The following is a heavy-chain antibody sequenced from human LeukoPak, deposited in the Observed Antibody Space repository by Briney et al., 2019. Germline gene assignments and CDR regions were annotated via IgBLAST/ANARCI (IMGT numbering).Heavy chain of an antibody. CDR2: ISSSSSYI. D-gene: IGHD4-11*01. CDR3: ATSPWAVTERLLFDY. J-gene: IGHJ4*02. CDR1: GFTFSDYY. Sequence: GGSLRLSCAASGFTFSDYYMSWIRQAPGKGLEWVSSISSSSSYIYYADSVKGRFTISRDNAKNSLYLQMNSLRAEDTAVYYCATSPWAVTERLLFDYWGQGTLVTVSS. V-gene: IGHV3-11*06.